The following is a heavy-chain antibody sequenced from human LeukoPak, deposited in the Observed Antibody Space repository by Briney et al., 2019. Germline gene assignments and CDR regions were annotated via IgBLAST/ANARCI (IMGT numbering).Heavy chain of an antibody. CDR2: IYTSGST. CDR3: AREFSDYGDYAIDY. J-gene: IGHJ4*02. Sequence: SETLSLTCTVSGGSISSYYWSWIRQPAGKGLEWIGRIYTSGSTNYNPSLKSRVTMSVDTSKNQFSPKLSSVTAADTAVYYCAREFSDYGDYAIDYWGQGTLVTVSS. D-gene: IGHD4-17*01. CDR1: GGSISSYY. V-gene: IGHV4-4*07.